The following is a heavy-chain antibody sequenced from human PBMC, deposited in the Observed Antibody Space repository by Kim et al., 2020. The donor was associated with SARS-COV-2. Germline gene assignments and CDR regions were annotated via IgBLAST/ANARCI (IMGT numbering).Heavy chain of an antibody. CDR2: ISDSGNYI. CDR3: ARDAGVYVRYSGMDV. V-gene: IGHV3-21*01. J-gene: IGHJ6*02. D-gene: IGHD4-17*01. Sequence: GGSLRLSCAASGLTFSTYGFNWVRQAPGKGLEWISHISDSGNYISYAMSVRGRFTISRDNAKKSLFLQMKSLRAEDTAVYYCARDAGVYVRYSGMDVWGQGTTVTVSS. CDR1: GLTFSTYG.